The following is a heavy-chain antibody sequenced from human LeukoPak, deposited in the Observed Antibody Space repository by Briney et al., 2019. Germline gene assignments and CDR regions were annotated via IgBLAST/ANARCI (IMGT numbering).Heavy chain of an antibody. J-gene: IGHJ3*02. D-gene: IGHD6-13*01. CDR1: GFTFSSYA. V-gene: IGHV1-69*01. CDR3: ARVYSSSGAFDI. CDR2: IIPIFGTA. Sequence: GGSLRLSCAASGFTFSSYAISWVRQAPGQGLEWMGGIIPIFGTANYAQKFQGRVTITADESTSTAYMELSSLRSEDTAVYYCARVYSSSGAFDIWGQGTMVTVSS.